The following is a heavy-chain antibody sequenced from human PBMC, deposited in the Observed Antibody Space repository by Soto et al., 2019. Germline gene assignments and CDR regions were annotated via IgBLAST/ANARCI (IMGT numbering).Heavy chain of an antibody. CDR1: GGTFSSYA. CDR2: IIPIFGTA. Sequence: QVQLVQSGAEVKKPGSSVKVSCKASGGTFSSYAISWVRQAPGQGLEWMGGIIPIFGTANYAQKFQGRVTITAVKSTSTAYMELSSLRSEDTAVYYCARGITFGGVIVPIPYYFDYWGQGTLVTVSS. CDR3: ARGITFGGVIVPIPYYFDY. D-gene: IGHD3-16*02. V-gene: IGHV1-69*06. J-gene: IGHJ4*02.